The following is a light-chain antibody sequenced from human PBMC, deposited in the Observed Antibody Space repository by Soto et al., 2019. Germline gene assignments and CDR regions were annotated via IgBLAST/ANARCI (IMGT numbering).Light chain of an antibody. CDR1: RRGSSTY. CDR2: GTS. J-gene: IGKJ4*01. V-gene: IGKV3-20*01. Sequence: DIVLTQSPGTLSLSPGERATLSCRARRRGSSTYLAWYQRKPGETPRLLIYGTSSRATGIPDRFSGSGSGTDFSLTISRLEPEDFAVYYCRQYGGSPGTFGGGTKVEIK. CDR3: RQYGGSPGT.